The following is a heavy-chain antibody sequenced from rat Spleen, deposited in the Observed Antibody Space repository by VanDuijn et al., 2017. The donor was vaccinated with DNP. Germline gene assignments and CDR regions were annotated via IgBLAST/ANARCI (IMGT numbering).Heavy chain of an antibody. CDR1: GYTFTTYY. D-gene: IGHD1-9*01. CDR3: ARSKNTYYGSNYGGFAY. Sequence: QVQLQQSGAELAKPGSSVKISCKASGYTFTTYYIGWIKQTTGQGLEYIGYINTGSGGTNYNEKFKGKATLTEDKSSSTAFMQLSSLTPDDSAVYYCARSKNTYYGSNYGGFAYWGQGTLVTVSS. CDR2: INTGSGGT. V-gene: IGHV1-43*01. J-gene: IGHJ3*01.